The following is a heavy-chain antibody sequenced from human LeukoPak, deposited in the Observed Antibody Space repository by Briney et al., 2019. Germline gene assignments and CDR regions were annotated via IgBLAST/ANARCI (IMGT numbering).Heavy chain of an antibody. Sequence: ASVKVSCKASGYTFTSNHIHWVRQAPGQGLEWMGIINPSDDTTTYAQKFRGRVTMTRDTSTSTVYMDLSSLRSEDTAVYYCARDGGSYGDCPHWGQGTLVTVSS. CDR2: INPSDDTT. CDR1: GYTFTSNH. J-gene: IGHJ1*01. CDR3: ARDGGSYGDCPH. V-gene: IGHV1-46*01. D-gene: IGHD4-17*01.